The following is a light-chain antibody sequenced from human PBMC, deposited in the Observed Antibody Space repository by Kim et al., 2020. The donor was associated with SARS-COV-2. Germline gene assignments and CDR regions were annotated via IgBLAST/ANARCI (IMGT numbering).Light chain of an antibody. CDR3: SSSTGSSILYV. J-gene: IGLJ1*01. Sequence: SFTLSSTVTTSDVCAYTYVSSYHQHPAYAPHVMIYDVSNMPSAVSTPLSRSTSASTASLTISALHAADDAAYYCSSSTGSSILYVFGTGTKVTVL. V-gene: IGLV2-14*03. CDR1: TSDVCAYTY. CDR2: DVS.